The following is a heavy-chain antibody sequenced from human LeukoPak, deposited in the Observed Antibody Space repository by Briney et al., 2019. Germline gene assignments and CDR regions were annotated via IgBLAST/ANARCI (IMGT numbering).Heavy chain of an antibody. CDR3: ARGELSTRAYRLDV. CDR2: IDADNDDT. D-gene: IGHD2/OR15-2a*01. CDR1: GYTFTSYA. Sequence: GASVKVSCKTSGYTFTSYAMHWVRQVPGQRLEWMGWIDADNDDTKYSQKFQGRVTITRDTSASTGYMELSSLRSEDTAVYYCARGELSTRAYRLDVWGRGTTVTVSS. V-gene: IGHV1-3*01. J-gene: IGHJ6*02.